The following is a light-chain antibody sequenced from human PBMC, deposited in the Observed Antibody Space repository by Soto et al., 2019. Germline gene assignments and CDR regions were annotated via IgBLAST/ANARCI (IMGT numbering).Light chain of an antibody. J-gene: IGKJ4*01. CDR2: GAS. Sequence: EIVLTQSPGTLSLSPGERATLSCRASQSVSSSYLAWYQQKPGQAPRLLIYGASSRATGIPDRFSGSGSGTDFTLTISRLEPEDFAVYYCQQYGSSTGLTFGGGTNVDIK. V-gene: IGKV3-20*01. CDR1: QSVSSSY. CDR3: QQYGSSTGLT.